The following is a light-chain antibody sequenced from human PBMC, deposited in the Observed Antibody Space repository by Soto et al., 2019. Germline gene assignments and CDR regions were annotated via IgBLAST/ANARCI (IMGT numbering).Light chain of an antibody. V-gene: IGLV2-8*01. CDR1: SSDVGGYNY. CDR2: EVS. J-gene: IGLJ1*01. CDR3: TSYAGSNNPYL. Sequence: QSVLTQPLSASGSPGQPVTISCTGASSDVGGYNYVSWYQQHPGKAPKLMIYEVSKRPSGVPDRFSGSKSGNTASLTVSGLQAEDQADYYCTSYAGSNNPYLFGTGTKLTVL.